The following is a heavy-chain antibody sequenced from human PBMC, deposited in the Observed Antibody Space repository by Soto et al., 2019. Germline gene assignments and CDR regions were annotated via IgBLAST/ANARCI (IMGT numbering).Heavy chain of an antibody. V-gene: IGHV1-69*02. J-gene: IGHJ4*02. CDR3: ARGSSGWYVD. Sequence: QVQLVQSGAEVKKPGSSVKVSCKASGGTFSSYTISWVRQAPGQGLEWMGRIIPILGIANYAQKFQGRVTISADKSTSTAYMELSSLRSEDTAVYYCARGSSGWYVDWGQGTLVTVSS. CDR2: IIPILGIA. D-gene: IGHD6-19*01. CDR1: GGTFSSYT.